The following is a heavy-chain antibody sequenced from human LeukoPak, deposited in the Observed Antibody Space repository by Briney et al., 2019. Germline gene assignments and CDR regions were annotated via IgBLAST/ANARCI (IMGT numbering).Heavy chain of an antibody. CDR1: GFTFSSYA. CDR3: VKDLLAAAGTENYGY. V-gene: IGHV3-64D*06. J-gene: IGHJ4*02. D-gene: IGHD6-13*01. CDR2: ISSYGGST. Sequence: PGVSLRLSCSVSGFTFSSYAMHWVRRAPGKGLEYVSAISSYGGSTYYADSVKGRFTISRDNSKNTLYLQMSSLRAEDTAVYYCVKDLLAAAGTENYGYWGQGTLVTVSS.